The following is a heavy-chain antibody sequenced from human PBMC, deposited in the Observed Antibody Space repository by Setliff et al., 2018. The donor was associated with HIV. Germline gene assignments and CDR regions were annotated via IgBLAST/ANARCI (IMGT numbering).Heavy chain of an antibody. D-gene: IGHD3-10*01. CDR2: ISSSGSTI. CDR1: GFPFSDYY. Sequence: PGGSLRLSCAASGFPFSDYYMSWLRQAPGKGLEWVSYISSSGSTIYYADSVKGRFTISRDNAKNSLYLQMNSLRAEDPAVYYCARAQGSGSYWADYYYYGIDVWGQGTTVTVSS. J-gene: IGHJ6*02. CDR3: ARAQGSGSYWADYYYYGIDV. V-gene: IGHV3-11*01.